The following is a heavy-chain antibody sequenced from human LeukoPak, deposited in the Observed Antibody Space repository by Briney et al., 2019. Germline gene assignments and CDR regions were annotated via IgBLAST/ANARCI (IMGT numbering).Heavy chain of an antibody. CDR2: ITTSGSTI. CDR1: GFTFSYCG. Sequence: GGSLRLSCAASGFTFSYCGFHWVRQAPGKGLDWVSYITTSGSTIFYAESVKGRFTISRDNAKNSLYLQMNSLRAEDTAVYYCARDLGSRTHFDYWGQGTLLTVSS. V-gene: IGHV3-48*03. J-gene: IGHJ4*02. D-gene: IGHD1-26*01. CDR3: ARDLGSRTHFDY.